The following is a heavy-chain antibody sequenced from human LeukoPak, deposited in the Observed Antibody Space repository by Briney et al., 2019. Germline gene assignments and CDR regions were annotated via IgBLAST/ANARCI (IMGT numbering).Heavy chain of an antibody. Sequence: GGSLRLSCAASGFTFSSYLMSWVRQAPGKGLEWVANIKQDGSEKYYVDSVKGRFTISRDNAKNSLYLQMNSLRAEDTAVYYCAREDTAMVTVYYYGMDVWGQGTTVTVSS. V-gene: IGHV3-7*01. CDR2: IKQDGSEK. CDR1: GFTFSSYL. J-gene: IGHJ6*02. D-gene: IGHD5-18*01. CDR3: AREDTAMVTVYYYGMDV.